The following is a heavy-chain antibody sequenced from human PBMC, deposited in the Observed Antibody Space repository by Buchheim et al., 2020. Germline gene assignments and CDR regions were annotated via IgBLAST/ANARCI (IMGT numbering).Heavy chain of an antibody. V-gene: IGHV4-34*01. J-gene: IGHJ6*02. Sequence: QVQLQQWGAGLLKPSETLSLTCAVYGGSFSGYYWRWIRQPPGKGLEWIGEINHSGSTNYNPSLKSRVTISVDTSKNQFSLKLSSVTAADTAVYYCARGQRYYDILTGYYNSYYYYGMDVWGQGTT. D-gene: IGHD3-9*01. CDR1: GGSFSGYY. CDR3: ARGQRYYDILTGYYNSYYYYGMDV. CDR2: INHSGST.